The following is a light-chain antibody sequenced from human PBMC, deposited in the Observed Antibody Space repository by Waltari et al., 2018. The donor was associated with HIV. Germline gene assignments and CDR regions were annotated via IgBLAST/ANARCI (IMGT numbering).Light chain of an antibody. CDR1: QSISDTY. V-gene: IGKV3-20*01. Sequence: VLTQSPGTLSLSPGERATPSCRASQSISDTYLAWYQQKPGQAPRLLIYGASRRATGIPDRFSGSGSETDFTLTISRLQPEDFAVYYCQRYGGSPPYSFGQGTMLEIK. CDR2: GAS. J-gene: IGKJ2*03. CDR3: QRYGGSPPYS.